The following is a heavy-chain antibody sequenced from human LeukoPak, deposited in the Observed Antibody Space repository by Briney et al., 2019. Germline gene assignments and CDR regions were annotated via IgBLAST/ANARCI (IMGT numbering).Heavy chain of an antibody. CDR3: ARQWQQLVDY. J-gene: IGHJ4*02. V-gene: IGHV3-30*03. CDR1: GFTFSSYG. Sequence: GGSLRLSCAASGFTFSSYGMHWVRQAPGKGLEWVAVISYDGSNKYYADSVKGRFTISRDNAKNSLYLQMYSLRAEDTAVYYCARQWQQLVDYWGQGTLVTVSS. CDR2: ISYDGSNK. D-gene: IGHD6-13*01.